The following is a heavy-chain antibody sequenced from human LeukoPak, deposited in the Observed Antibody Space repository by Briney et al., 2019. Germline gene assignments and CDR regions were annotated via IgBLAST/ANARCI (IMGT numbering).Heavy chain of an antibody. CDR3: AREGAHYFGSGSYVYWLDP. CDR1: GGSVSGSY. D-gene: IGHD3-10*01. V-gene: IGHV4-59*02. CDR2: IFYSGST. Sequence: SQTLSLTCSVSGGSVSGSYWSWIRQPPGKGPEWMGYIFYSGSTNYSPSLRSRLTMSVDASKNQFSLKLSSVTAADTAVYYCAREGAHYFGSGSYVYWLDPWGQGSLVTVSS. J-gene: IGHJ5*02.